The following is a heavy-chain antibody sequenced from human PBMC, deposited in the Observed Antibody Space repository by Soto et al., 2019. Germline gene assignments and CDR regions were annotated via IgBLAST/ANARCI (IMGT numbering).Heavy chain of an antibody. CDR3: ARVMYYYDSSGYPRPGDYYYYGMDV. J-gene: IGHJ6*02. CDR2: IIPIFGTA. Sequence: SVKVSCKASGGTFSSYAISWVRQAPGQGLEWMGGIIPIFGTANYAQKFQGRVTITADESTSTAYMELSSLRSEDTAVYYCARVMYYYDSSGYPRPGDYYYYGMDVWG. CDR1: GGTFSSYA. D-gene: IGHD3-22*01. V-gene: IGHV1-69*13.